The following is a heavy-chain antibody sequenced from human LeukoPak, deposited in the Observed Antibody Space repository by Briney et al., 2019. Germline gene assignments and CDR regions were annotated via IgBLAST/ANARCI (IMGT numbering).Heavy chain of an antibody. D-gene: IGHD3-16*01. V-gene: IGHV4-39*07. CDR2: IYYSGST. CDR1: GGSISSSSYY. Sequence: SETLSLTCTVSGGSISSSSYYWGWIRQPPGKGLEWIGSIYYSGSTYYNPSLKSRVTISVDTSKNQFSLKLSSVTAADTAVYYCARGTRWITLYSLDYWGQGTLVTVSS. J-gene: IGHJ4*02. CDR3: ARGTRWITLYSLDY.